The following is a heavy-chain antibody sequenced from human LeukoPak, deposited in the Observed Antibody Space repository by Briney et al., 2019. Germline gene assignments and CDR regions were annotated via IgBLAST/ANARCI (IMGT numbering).Heavy chain of an antibody. V-gene: IGHV1-18*01. CDR1: GYTFTSYG. CDR2: ISPYNGNT. CDR3: ARDGAQWLATSSNY. D-gene: IGHD6-19*01. J-gene: IGHJ4*02. Sequence: ASVKVSCKASGYTFTSYGISWVRQAPGQGLEWMGWISPYNGNTNYAQKLQGRVTMTTDTSTNTAYMELRSLRSDDTGVYYCARDGAQWLATSSNYWGQGTLVTVSS.